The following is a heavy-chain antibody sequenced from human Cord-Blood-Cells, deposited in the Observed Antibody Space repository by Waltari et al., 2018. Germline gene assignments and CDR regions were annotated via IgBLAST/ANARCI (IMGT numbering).Heavy chain of an antibody. Sequence: QVQLQQWGAGLLKPSETLSLTCAVYGGSFSGYYWSWIRQPPGKGLEWIGEINHSGSTNYNPSLKSRVTISVDTSKNQFSLKLSSVTAADTAVYYCARYWAASGLPLNNWFDPWGQGTLVTVSS. CDR1: GGSFSGYY. CDR3: ARYWAASGLPLNNWFDP. J-gene: IGHJ5*02. CDR2: INHSGST. V-gene: IGHV4-34*01. D-gene: IGHD1-26*01.